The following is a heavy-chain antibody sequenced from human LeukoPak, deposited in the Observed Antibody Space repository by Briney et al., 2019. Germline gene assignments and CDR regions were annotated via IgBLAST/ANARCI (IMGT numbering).Heavy chain of an antibody. D-gene: IGHD3-16*01. CDR2: ISANSGNT. V-gene: IGHV1-18*01. Sequence: ASVKVSCKSSGYSFRRNGISWVRQAPGQGLEWMAWISANSGNTNYAQNFQGRVTLTTDTSTSTAYVELRSLRSDDTAVYYCARDVNYAFDYWGQGTLVTVSS. CDR1: GYSFRRNG. J-gene: IGHJ4*02. CDR3: ARDVNYAFDY.